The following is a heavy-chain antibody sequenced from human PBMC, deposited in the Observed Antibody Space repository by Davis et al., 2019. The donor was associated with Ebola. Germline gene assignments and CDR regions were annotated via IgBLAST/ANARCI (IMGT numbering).Heavy chain of an antibody. Sequence: GESLKISCTASGFTFGDYAMSWFRQAPGRGLEWVSSITGSGYTKYYAYSLKARFTISIDSSTNTLYLHMNSLRLEDTAIYYCAKDRVAAAGTPLDSWGQGTLVTVSS. CDR1: GFTFGDYA. CDR2: ITGSGYTK. J-gene: IGHJ4*02. V-gene: IGHV3-23*01. D-gene: IGHD6-13*01. CDR3: AKDRVAAAGTPLDS.